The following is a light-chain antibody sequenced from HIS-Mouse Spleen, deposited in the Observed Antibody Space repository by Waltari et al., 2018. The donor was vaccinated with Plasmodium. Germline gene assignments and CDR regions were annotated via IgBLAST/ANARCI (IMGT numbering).Light chain of an antibody. V-gene: IGLV2-8*01. CDR1: SPDVGGYNY. CDR3: SSYAGSNNLV. CDR2: EVI. J-gene: IGLJ2*01. Sequence: QSALTQPPSASGSPGPSVTISCTGTSPDVGGYNYVTWYQQHPGKAPKLMIYEVIKRPAGVPDRFSGSKSGNTASLTVYGLQAEDEADYYCSSYAGSNNLVFGGGTKLTVL.